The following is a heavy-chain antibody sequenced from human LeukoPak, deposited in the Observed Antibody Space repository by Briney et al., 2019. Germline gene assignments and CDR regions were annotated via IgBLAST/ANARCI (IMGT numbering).Heavy chain of an antibody. J-gene: IGHJ4*02. CDR1: GFTFSSYA. V-gene: IGHV3-23*01. D-gene: IGHD6-19*01. Sequence: PRGSLRLSCAASGFTFSSYAMSWVRQAPGKGLEWVSAISGSGGSTYYADSVKGRFTISRDNSKNTLYLQMNSLRAEDAAVYYCAKEWQWLVLLNFDYWGQGTLVTVSS. CDR3: AKEWQWLVLLNFDY. CDR2: ISGSGGST.